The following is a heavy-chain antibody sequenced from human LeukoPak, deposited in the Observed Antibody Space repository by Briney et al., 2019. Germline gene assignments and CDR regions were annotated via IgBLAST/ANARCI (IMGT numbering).Heavy chain of an antibody. J-gene: IGHJ4*02. CDR2: IRYDGSNK. CDR1: GFTFSSYA. CDR3: AKEGTHNAYDILTGYDY. V-gene: IGHV3-30*02. D-gene: IGHD3-9*01. Sequence: PGRSLRLSCAASGFTFSSYAMHWVRQAPGKGLEGVAFIRYDGSNKYYADSVKGRFTISRDNSKNTLYLQMNSLRAEDTAVYYCAKEGTHNAYDILTGYDYWGQGTLVTVSS.